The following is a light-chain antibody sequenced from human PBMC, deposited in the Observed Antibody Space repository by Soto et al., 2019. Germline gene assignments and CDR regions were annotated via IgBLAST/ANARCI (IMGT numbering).Light chain of an antibody. V-gene: IGKV3-15*01. CDR2: GAS. Sequence: ETMMTQSPDTLSLSPGERATLSCRASQSLSSDLAWYQHKPGQAPRLLIYGASTRANGIPARFSGSGSGTEFTLTISSLQSEDFAVYYCQQYNNWPRTFGQGIKVDIK. CDR3: QQYNNWPRT. CDR1: QSLSSD. J-gene: IGKJ1*01.